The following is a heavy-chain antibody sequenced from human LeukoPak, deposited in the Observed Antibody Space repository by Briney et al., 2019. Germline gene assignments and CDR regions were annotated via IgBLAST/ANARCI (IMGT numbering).Heavy chain of an antibody. J-gene: IGHJ4*02. V-gene: IGHV3-21*06. Sequence: AGSLRLSCAASGFSFSGYSMNWARRAPGQGLEWVSSISSRSTYIYYADSLKGRFTISRDNAKNSLHLQMKGLRVEDTAVYYCARGAFDYPGRDYFDYWGQGTQVTVSS. D-gene: IGHD3-9*01. CDR1: GFSFSGYS. CDR3: ARGAFDYPGRDYFDY. CDR2: ISSRSTYI.